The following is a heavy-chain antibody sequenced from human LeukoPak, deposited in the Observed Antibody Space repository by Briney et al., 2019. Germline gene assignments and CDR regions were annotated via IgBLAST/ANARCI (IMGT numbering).Heavy chain of an antibody. V-gene: IGHV3-30*03. CDR3: TTTDY. CDR1: GFTFSSYG. Sequence: GGSLRLSCAASGFTFSSYGMHWVRQAPGKGLEWVAVISYDGSNKYYADSVKGRFTISRDNSKNTLYLQMNSLRAEDTAVYYVTTTDYWGQGTLVTVSS. D-gene: IGHD4-17*01. J-gene: IGHJ4*02. CDR2: ISYDGSNK.